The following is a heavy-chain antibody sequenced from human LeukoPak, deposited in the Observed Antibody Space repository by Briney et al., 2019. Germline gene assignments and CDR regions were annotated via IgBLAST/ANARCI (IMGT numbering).Heavy chain of an antibody. J-gene: IGHJ4*02. V-gene: IGHV1-46*01. CDR3: ARVKKGHDYGDYGWWARETYSDY. CDR1: GYTFTNYY. Sequence: ASVKVSCKASGYTFTNYYMHWLRQAPGQGVEWMGIINPSGGSTSSAQKFKGRVTITRDTSSSAVYMELSSLRSEDTAVYYCARVKKGHDYGDYGWWARETYSDYWGQGTLVTVSS. CDR2: INPSGGST. D-gene: IGHD4-17*01.